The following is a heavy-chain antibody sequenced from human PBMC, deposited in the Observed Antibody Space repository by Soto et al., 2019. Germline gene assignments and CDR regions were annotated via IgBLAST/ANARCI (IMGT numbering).Heavy chain of an antibody. Sequence: QVQLVESGGGVVQPGTSLRLSCVGSGFTFRSYVIHWVRQAPGKGLAWVALTSYDGSNKYYDDSVKGGFTISRDNSRNTVDLQIDNLRLEDTALYYCARWGTTGGLDVWGQGTLVSVSS. V-gene: IGHV3-30*19. CDR2: TSYDGSNK. D-gene: IGHD3-16*01. CDR3: ARWGTTGGLDV. J-gene: IGHJ4*02. CDR1: GFTFRSYV.